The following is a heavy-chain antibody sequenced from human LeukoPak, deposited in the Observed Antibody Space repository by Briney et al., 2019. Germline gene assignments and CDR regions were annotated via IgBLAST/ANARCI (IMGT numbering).Heavy chain of an antibody. Sequence: SETLSLTCTVSGGSISSSSYYWGWIRQPPGKGLEWIGSIYYSGSTYYNPSLKSRVTISVDTSKNQFSLKLSSVTAADTAVYYCARGVPIVVVPAAIKGYFDYWGQGTLVTVSS. D-gene: IGHD2-2*02. V-gene: IGHV4-39*01. CDR2: IYYSGST. CDR3: ARGVPIVVVPAAIKGYFDY. J-gene: IGHJ4*02. CDR1: GGSISSSSYY.